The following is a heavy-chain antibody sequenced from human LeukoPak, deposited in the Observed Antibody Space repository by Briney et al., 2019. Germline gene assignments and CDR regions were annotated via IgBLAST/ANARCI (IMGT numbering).Heavy chain of an antibody. CDR3: VRMVGSNTAMWFAP. D-gene: IGHD4-23*01. Sequence: PSETLSLTCTVSGDSIRSGDHFWAWIRQSPGKGLEWIGYIYYTGSTYDNPSLNGRVTISVDTSKNQFSLKLTSVTAADTAVYYCVRMVGSNTAMWFAPWGLGTLVTVSS. CDR2: IYYTGST. CDR1: GDSIRSGDHF. V-gene: IGHV4-30-4*02. J-gene: IGHJ5*02.